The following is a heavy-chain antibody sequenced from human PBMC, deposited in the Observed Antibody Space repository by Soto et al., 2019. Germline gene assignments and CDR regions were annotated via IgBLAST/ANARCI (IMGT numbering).Heavy chain of an antibody. CDR3: ARLAMWSRYSSGGFDY. V-gene: IGHV5-10-1*01. Sequence: EVQLVQSGAEVKKPGESLRISCKGSGYSFTSYWISWVRQMSGKGLEWMGRIDPSDSYTNYSPSFQGHVTISADKSISTAYLQWSSLKASDTAMYYCARLAMWSRYSSGGFDYWGQGTLVTVSS. CDR2: IDPSDSYT. J-gene: IGHJ4*02. CDR1: GYSFTSYW. D-gene: IGHD6-19*01.